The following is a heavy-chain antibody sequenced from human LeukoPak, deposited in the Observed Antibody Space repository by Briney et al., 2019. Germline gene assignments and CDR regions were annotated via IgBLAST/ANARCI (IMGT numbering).Heavy chain of an antibody. J-gene: IGHJ4*02. V-gene: IGHV4-4*02. Sequence: SETLSLTCAVSGGSIGDGYWWTWVRQPPGKGLEWIGEIYPSGTTNYNPSLKGRVTMSLDKSKNQFSLNLNSLTAADTAVYYCARHLDMATFIDYWGQGTLVTVSS. CDR3: ARHLDMATFIDY. D-gene: IGHD5-24*01. CDR2: IYPSGTT. CDR1: GGSIGDGYW.